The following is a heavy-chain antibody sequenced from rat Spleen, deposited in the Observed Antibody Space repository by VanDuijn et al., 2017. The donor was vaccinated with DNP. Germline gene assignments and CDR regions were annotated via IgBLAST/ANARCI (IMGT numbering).Heavy chain of an antibody. D-gene: IGHD1-9*01. V-gene: IGHV5-22*01. CDR1: GFTFSNYE. CDR3: ARWDSTGITTGFAY. J-gene: IGHJ3*01. Sequence: EVQLVESGGGLVQPGGSMKLSCVASGFTFSNYEMAWVRQAPTKGLEWVATIIYDGSRTYYRDSVKGRFTISRDNAKSTLYLQMNSLRSEDMATYYCARWDSTGITTGFAYWGQGTLVTVSS. CDR2: IIYDGSRT.